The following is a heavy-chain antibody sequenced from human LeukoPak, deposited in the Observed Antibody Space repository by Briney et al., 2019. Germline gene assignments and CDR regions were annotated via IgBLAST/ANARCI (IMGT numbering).Heavy chain of an antibody. J-gene: IGHJ4*02. Sequence: GASVKVSCKASRYTFTSYNINWVRQATGQGLEWMGWMNPNSGDTGYAQKFQGRLTMTRNTSITTAYMELSSLTYEDTAVYYCARGPHTSGWPQQYFWGQGTLVTVSS. V-gene: IGHV1-8*01. CDR2: MNPNSGDT. CDR1: RYTFTSYN. D-gene: IGHD6-19*01. CDR3: ARGPHTSGWPQQYF.